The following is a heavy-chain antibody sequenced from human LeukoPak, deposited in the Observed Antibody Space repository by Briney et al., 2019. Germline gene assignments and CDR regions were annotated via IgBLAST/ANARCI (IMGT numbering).Heavy chain of an antibody. D-gene: IGHD3-9*01. CDR3: ARVYDILTGYFSGDY. CDR2: ISAYNSNT. CDR1: GYTFTSYG. Sequence: ASVKVSCKASGYTFTSYGISWVRQAPGQGLEWMGWISAYNSNTNYAQKLQGRVTMTTDTSTSTAYMELRSLRSDDTAVYYCARVYDILTGYFSGDYWGQGTLVTVSS. J-gene: IGHJ4*02. V-gene: IGHV1-18*01.